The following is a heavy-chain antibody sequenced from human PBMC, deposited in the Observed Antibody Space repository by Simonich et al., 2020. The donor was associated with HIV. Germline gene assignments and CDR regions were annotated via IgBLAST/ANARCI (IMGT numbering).Heavy chain of an antibody. CDR3: ARKSPAYCSTTSCYFDY. Sequence: QEQLQQLGAGLLKPSETLSLTCAVYVGSFTPYYWTWIRQPPGKGLEWIGDINHSKYTNYNPSLKRRVTISLDTSKNQFSLKLSSVTAADTAIYYCARKSPAYCSTTSCYFDYWGQGTLVTVSS. CDR2: INHSKYT. J-gene: IGHJ4*02. CDR1: VGSFTPYY. D-gene: IGHD2-2*01. V-gene: IGHV4-34*01.